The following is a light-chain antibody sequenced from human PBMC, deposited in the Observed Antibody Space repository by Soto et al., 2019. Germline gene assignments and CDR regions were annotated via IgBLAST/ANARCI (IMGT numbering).Light chain of an antibody. CDR1: SSSIGGNS. V-gene: IGLV1-51*01. J-gene: IGLJ1*01. Sequence: VLTQPPSVSAAPGQRVTISCSGSSSSIGGNSVSWYQQLPGTAPKLLIYDDDKRPSGIPDRFSGSKSGTSATLGITGFQTGDEADYYCGSWDSSLSAYVFGTGTKVTVL. CDR3: GSWDSSLSAYV. CDR2: DDD.